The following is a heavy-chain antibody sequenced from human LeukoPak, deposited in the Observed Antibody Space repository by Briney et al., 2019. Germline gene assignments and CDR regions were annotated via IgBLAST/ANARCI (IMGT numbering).Heavy chain of an antibody. CDR1: GFTFSSYG. CDR3: AKLVSGGSCMAPSDY. D-gene: IGHD2-15*01. V-gene: IGHV3-30*02. CDR2: VRYDGSNK. Sequence: PGGSLRLSCAASGFTFSSYGMHWVRQAPGKGLEWVAFVRYDGSNKYYADSVKGRFTISRDNSKNTLYLQMNRLRAEDTAVYYCAKLVSGGSCMAPSDYWGQGTLVTVSS. J-gene: IGHJ4*02.